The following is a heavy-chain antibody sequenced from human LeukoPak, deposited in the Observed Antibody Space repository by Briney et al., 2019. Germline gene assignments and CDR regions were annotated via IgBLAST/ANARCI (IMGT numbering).Heavy chain of an antibody. CDR2: IKSDGSEK. Sequence: PGGSLRLSCAASGFTFSDHWMNWVRQAPGKGLEWVANIKSDGSEKHYVGSVKGRFTISRDNTKNSLYLQMNSLRDDDTAVYYCARDLRGSGNYEFDYWGQGTLVTVSS. J-gene: IGHJ4*02. D-gene: IGHD3-10*01. CDR3: ARDLRGSGNYEFDY. CDR1: GFTFSDHW. V-gene: IGHV3-7*01.